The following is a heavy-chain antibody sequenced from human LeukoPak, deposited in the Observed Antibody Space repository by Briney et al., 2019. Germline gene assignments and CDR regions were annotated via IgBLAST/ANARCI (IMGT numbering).Heavy chain of an antibody. V-gene: IGHV4-61*02. Sequence: PSQTLSLTCTVSGGSISSGSYYWSWIRQPAGKGLEWIGRIYTSGSTNYNPSLKSRVTISVDTSKNQFSLKLSSVTAVDTAVYYCARETAAGNVDYWGQGTLVTVSS. D-gene: IGHD6-13*01. CDR1: GGSISSGSYY. CDR3: ARETAAGNVDY. J-gene: IGHJ4*02. CDR2: IYTSGST.